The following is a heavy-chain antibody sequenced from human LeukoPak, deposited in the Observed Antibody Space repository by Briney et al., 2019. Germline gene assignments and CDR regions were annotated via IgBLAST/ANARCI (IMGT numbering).Heavy chain of an antibody. CDR3: ARGWSHSSSTSRCDY. D-gene: IGHD2-2*01. V-gene: IGHV3-33*01. CDR1: GFTFSSYG. Sequence: PGGSLRLSCAASGFTFSSYGMHWVRQAPGKGLEWVAVIWYDGSNKYYADSVKGRFTISRDNSKNTLYLQMNSLRAEDTAVYYCARGWSHSSSTSRCDYWGQGTLVTVSS. J-gene: IGHJ4*02. CDR2: IWYDGSNK.